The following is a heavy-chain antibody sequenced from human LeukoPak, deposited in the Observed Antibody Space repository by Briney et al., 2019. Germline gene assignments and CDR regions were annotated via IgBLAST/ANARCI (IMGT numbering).Heavy chain of an antibody. V-gene: IGHV4-61*08. CDR2: IYHSGST. D-gene: IGHD6-6*01. J-gene: IGHJ5*02. Sequence: PSETLSLTCTVSGGSISSGGYYWSWIRQPPGKGLEWIGYIYHSGSTYYNPSLKSRVTISVDTSKNQFSLKLSSVTAADTAVYYCARDKFIAARRPNWFDPWGQGTLVTVSS. CDR1: GGSISSGGYY. CDR3: ARDKFIAARRPNWFDP.